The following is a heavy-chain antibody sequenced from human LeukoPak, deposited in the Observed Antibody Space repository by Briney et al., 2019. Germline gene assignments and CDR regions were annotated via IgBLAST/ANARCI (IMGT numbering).Heavy chain of an antibody. CDR2: ISRSGSTK. Sequence: GGSLRLSCAASGFTFSSYEMNWVRQAPGKGLEWVSYISRSGSTKYYADSVKGRFTISRDNAKNSLYLQMNSLRAEDTAVYYCARQLWLHGFDYWGQGTLVTVSS. CDR3: ARQLWLHGFDY. J-gene: IGHJ4*02. D-gene: IGHD5-18*01. V-gene: IGHV3-48*03. CDR1: GFTFSSYE.